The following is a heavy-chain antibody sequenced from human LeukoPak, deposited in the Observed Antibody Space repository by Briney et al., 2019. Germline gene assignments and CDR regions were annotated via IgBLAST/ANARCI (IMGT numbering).Heavy chain of an antibody. CDR3: ARQKTYGSGSSLDY. CDR1: GGSINNFY. Sequence: SETLSLTCTVSGGSINNFYWSWIRQPPGKGLEWIGYVHYSGSTNYNSSLRSRVTISVDTSKNQFSLKLSSVTAADTAVYYCARQKTYGSGSSLDYWGQGTLVTVSS. V-gene: IGHV4-59*01. D-gene: IGHD3-10*01. CDR2: VHYSGST. J-gene: IGHJ4*02.